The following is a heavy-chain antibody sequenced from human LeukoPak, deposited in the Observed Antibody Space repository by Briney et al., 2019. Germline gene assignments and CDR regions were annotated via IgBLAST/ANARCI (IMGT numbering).Heavy chain of an antibody. J-gene: IGHJ4*02. CDR3: TTDSKVWGSYRFPGGIDY. Sequence: GRSLRLSCAASGFTFNNAWMSWIRQAPGKGLEWVGRIQSKTDGGTTDYAAPVKGRFTISRDDSKNTLYLQMNSLKTEDTAVYYCTTDSKVWGSYRFPGGIDYWGQGTLVTVSS. D-gene: IGHD3-16*02. V-gene: IGHV3-15*01. CDR1: GFTFNNAW. CDR2: IQSKTDGGTT.